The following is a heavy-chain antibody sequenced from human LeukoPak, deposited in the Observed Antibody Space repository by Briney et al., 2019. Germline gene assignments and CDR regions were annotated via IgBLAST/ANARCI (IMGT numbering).Heavy chain of an antibody. CDR2: ITSNGGDT. J-gene: IGHJ4*02. CDR3: VKRLDGDYARILDY. CDR1: GFTFNNYA. Sequence: GGSLRLSCSASGFTFNNYATHWVRQAPGKGLDSVSAITSNGGDTYYADSVKGRFTISRDNSKNTLYLQMSGLRAEDTAVYYCVKRLDGDYARILDYWGQGPLVTVSS. D-gene: IGHD4-17*01. V-gene: IGHV3-64D*06.